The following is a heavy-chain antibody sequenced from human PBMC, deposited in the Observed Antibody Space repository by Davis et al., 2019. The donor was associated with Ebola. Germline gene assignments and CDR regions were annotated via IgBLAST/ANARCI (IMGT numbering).Heavy chain of an antibody. Sequence: GESLKTSCAASGFTFSSYAMHWVRQAPGKGLEWVAVISYDGSNKDYADFVKGRITISRDNSKKTLYLQTNGLRAEDTAVYYCAKDMGRDIAVAGKDYYYYYGMDVWSQGTTVTVSS. J-gene: IGHJ6*02. CDR3: AKDMGRDIAVAGKDYYYYYGMDV. CDR1: GFTFSSYA. D-gene: IGHD6-19*01. V-gene: IGHV3-30-3*01. CDR2: ISYDGSNK.